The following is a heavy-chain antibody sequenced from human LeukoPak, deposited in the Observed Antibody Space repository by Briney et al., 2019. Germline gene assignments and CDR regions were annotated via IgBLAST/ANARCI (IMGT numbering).Heavy chain of an antibody. J-gene: IGHJ6*03. CDR3: ARLKFYDSTGYSPGYYMDV. CDR1: GGSIISNY. Sequence: SETLSLTCTVSGGSIISNYWSWIRQSAGTGLEGIGRIYGSGITDYNPSLKSRVTMSLDTSRKQFSLRLTSVTAADTAVYYCARLKFYDSTGYSPGYYMDVWGKGTTVSVSS. CDR2: IYGSGIT. V-gene: IGHV4-4*07. D-gene: IGHD3-22*01.